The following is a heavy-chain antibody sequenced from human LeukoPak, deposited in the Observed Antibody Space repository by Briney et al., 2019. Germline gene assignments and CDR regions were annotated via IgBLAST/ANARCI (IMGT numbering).Heavy chain of an antibody. V-gene: IGHV4-59*08. CDR3: ARNVGWYSHDS. CDR2: IYGSGST. CDR1: GDSLSSHY. D-gene: IGHD6-19*01. J-gene: IGHJ4*02. Sequence: SETLSLTGTVSGDSLSSHYWSWIRQPPGKGLEWIGYIYGSGSTHYDPSLRSRVTISEDTSKNQFSLKLTSVTAADTAVYYCARNVGWYSHDSWGQGTLVTVSS.